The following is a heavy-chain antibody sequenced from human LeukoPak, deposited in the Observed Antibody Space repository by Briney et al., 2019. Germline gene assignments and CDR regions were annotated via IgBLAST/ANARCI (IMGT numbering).Heavy chain of an antibody. V-gene: IGHV3-23*01. CDR2: ISGSGSTI. CDR3: AKGSSPLDY. Sequence: GGSLRLSCAASGFTFSSYSMNWVRQAPGKGLEWVSVISGSGSTINYTDSVKGRFTTSRDNSKNTLFLQMNSLRAEDTAVYYCAKGSSPLDYWGQGTLVTVSS. D-gene: IGHD6-13*01. J-gene: IGHJ4*02. CDR1: GFTFSSYS.